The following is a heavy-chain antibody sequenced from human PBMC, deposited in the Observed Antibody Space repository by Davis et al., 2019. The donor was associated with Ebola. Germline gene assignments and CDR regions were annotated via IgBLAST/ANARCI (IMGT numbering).Heavy chain of an antibody. CDR2: ISGYSSTI. J-gene: IGHJ5*02. Sequence: GESLKISCAASGITLSSYSMNWVRQAPGKGLEWVSYISGYSSTISYADSVKGRFTISRDNAKNSLYLQMNSLRAEDTAVYYCARDRGFNWFDPWGQGTLVTVSS. CDR3: ARDRGFNWFDP. V-gene: IGHV3-48*04. CDR1: GITLSSYS. D-gene: IGHD3-10*01.